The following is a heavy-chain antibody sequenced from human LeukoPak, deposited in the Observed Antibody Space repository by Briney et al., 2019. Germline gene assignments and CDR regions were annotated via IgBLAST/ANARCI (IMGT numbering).Heavy chain of an antibody. CDR2: INPSGGGT. D-gene: IGHD2-15*01. CDR1: GYTFTSFH. CDR3: ARAPHSSAGDNFDY. J-gene: IGHJ4*02. V-gene: IGHV1-46*01. Sequence: GASVKVSCKASGYTFTSFHMHWVRQAPGQGLERMGIINPSGGGTSYPQKFQGRVTMTRDTSTSTVYMELSSLRSEDTAVYYCARAPHSSAGDNFDYWGQGTLVTVSS.